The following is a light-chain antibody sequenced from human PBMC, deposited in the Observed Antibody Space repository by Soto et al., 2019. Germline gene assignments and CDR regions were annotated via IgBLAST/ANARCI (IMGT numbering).Light chain of an antibody. V-gene: IGLV2-14*01. CDR2: EVS. Sequence: QSVLTQPASVSGSPGQSITISCTGTSSDVGGYNYVSWYQHHPGKAPKLMIYEVSNRPLGVSNRFSGSKSGNTASLTISGLQAEDEADYFCSSYISTSSYVFGTGTQLTVL. CDR3: SSYISTSSYV. CDR1: SSDVGGYNY. J-gene: IGLJ1*01.